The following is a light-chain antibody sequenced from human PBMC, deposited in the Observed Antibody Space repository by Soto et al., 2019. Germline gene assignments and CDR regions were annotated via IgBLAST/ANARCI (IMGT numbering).Light chain of an antibody. V-gene: IGKV1-39*01. CDR1: QSISSY. J-gene: IGKJ1*01. CDR3: QQSYSTPRT. CDR2: AAS. Sequence: DVQITHCPSSLSASVGDRVTITCRASQSISSYLNWYQQKPGKAPKLLIYAASSLQSGVPSRFSGSGSGTDFTLTISSLQPEDFATYYCQQSYSTPRTFGQGTKVDIK.